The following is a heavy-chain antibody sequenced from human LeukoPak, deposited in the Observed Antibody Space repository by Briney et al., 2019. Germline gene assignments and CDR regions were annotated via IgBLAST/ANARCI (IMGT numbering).Heavy chain of an antibody. CDR2: IYSCGSK. D-gene: IGHD2-15*01. Sequence: GGSLRLSCAASGFIVRSNYMNWVRQAPGKGLEWVSVIYSCGSKYYADSVKGRFTISRDNSKNTLYLQMNSLRAEDTAVYYCAKDLVVAATPDWFDPWGQGTLVTVSS. V-gene: IGHV3-66*03. CDR3: AKDLVVAATPDWFDP. J-gene: IGHJ5*02. CDR1: GFIVRSNY.